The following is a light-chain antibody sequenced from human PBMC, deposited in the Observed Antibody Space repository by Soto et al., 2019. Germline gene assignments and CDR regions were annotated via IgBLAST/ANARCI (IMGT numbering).Light chain of an antibody. CDR1: QSISSW. Sequence: DIQMTQSPSTLSASVGDRVTITGRASQSISSWLAWYQQKPGKAPKLLIYDVSSLESGVPSRFSGSGSGTEFTLTISSLQADDFATYYCQQFNTYSWTFGQGTKVDIK. V-gene: IGKV1-5*01. CDR3: QQFNTYSWT. J-gene: IGKJ1*01. CDR2: DVS.